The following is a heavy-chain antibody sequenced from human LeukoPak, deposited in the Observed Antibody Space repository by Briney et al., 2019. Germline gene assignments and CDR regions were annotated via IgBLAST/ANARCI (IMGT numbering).Heavy chain of an antibody. D-gene: IGHD6-19*01. CDR3: AKDRYSIAVAGIFDY. CDR1: GFTFSSYA. CDR2: ISGSGGST. Sequence: PGGSLRLSCAASGFTFSSYAMSWVRQAPGKGLEWVSAISGSGGSTYYADSVKGRCTISRDNAKNTLYLQMNSLRAEDTAVYYCAKDRYSIAVAGIFDYWGQGTLVTVSS. V-gene: IGHV3-23*01. J-gene: IGHJ4*02.